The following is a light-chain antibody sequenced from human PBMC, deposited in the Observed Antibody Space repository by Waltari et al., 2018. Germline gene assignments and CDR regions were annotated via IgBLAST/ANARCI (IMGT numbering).Light chain of an antibody. CDR1: QSVFSRSSNKNY. CDR3: QQYYSDPKT. Sequence: DIVLTQSPDSLAVSLGERATLRAKSSQSVFSRSSNKNYLAWYQQKPGQPPKLIAYWASTRESGVPVRFSASGSGTDFTLTISGLQAEDVAVYYCQQYYSDPKTFGQGTKVEIK. J-gene: IGKJ1*01. CDR2: WAS. V-gene: IGKV4-1*01.